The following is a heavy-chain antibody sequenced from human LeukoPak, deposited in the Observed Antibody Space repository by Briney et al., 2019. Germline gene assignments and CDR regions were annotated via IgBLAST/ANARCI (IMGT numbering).Heavy chain of an antibody. CDR3: ATYRQVLLPFES. V-gene: IGHV3-30*02. D-gene: IGHD2-8*02. J-gene: IGHJ4*02. CDR2: IRCDGSNK. CDR1: GFTFSNYG. Sequence: GSLRLSCAASGFTFSNYGMHWVRQAPGKGLEWVAFIRCDGSNKYYADSVRGRFTISRDNSKNTLYLQMNSLRAEDTAIYYCATYRQVLLPFESWGQGTLVTVSS.